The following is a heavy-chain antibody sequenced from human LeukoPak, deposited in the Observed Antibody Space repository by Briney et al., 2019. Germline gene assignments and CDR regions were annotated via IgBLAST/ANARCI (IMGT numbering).Heavy chain of an antibody. V-gene: IGHV3-73*01. CDR3: TRLRHSNTDYYYYYGMDV. D-gene: IGHD2/OR15-2a*01. J-gene: IGHJ6*02. CDR2: IRSTTDT. CDR1: GLTFSGSA. Sequence: GGSLKLSCEASGLTFSGSAMHWVRQASGKGLDWVGRIRSTTDTAYAASVKGRFTISRDDSKSTAYLQMNSLKTEDTAVYYCTRLRHSNTDYYYYYGMDVWGQGTTVTVSS.